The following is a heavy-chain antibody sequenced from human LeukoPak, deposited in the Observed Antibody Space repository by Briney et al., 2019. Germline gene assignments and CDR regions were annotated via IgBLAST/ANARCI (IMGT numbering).Heavy chain of an antibody. V-gene: IGHV4-39*01. CDR2: IYYSGNT. J-gene: IGHJ6*03. D-gene: IGHD2/OR15-2a*01. CDR3: ARANIVTDYYYYYMDV. CDR1: GGSVSSSSYY. Sequence: SETLSLTCTVSGGSVSSSSYYWGWIRQPPGRGLKWIGSIYYSGNTYYNPSLKSRVTISVDTSMNQFSLKLSSVTAADTAVYYCARANIVTDYYYYYMDVWGKGTTVTVSS.